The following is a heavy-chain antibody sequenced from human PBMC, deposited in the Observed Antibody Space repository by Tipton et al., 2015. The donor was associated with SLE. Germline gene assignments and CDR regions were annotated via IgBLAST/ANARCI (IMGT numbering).Heavy chain of an antibody. D-gene: IGHD5-24*01. Sequence: TLSLTCTVSGGSISSGRYYWSWVRQPAGKGLEWIGRIYTSGSTNYNPSLKSRVTISVDTSKKQFSLKLSSVTAADTAVYYCARAYLGVVEMATMRGAFDIWGQGTMVTVSS. V-gene: IGHV4-61*02. CDR2: IYTSGST. J-gene: IGHJ3*02. CDR3: ARAYLGVVEMATMRGAFDI. CDR1: GGSISSGRYY.